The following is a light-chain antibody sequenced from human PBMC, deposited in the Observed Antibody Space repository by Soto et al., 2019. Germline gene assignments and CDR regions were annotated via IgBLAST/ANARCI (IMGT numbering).Light chain of an antibody. V-gene: IGLV1-47*01. CDR1: RSNIGRNF. Sequence: QSVLTQSPSASGTPGQRVTISCSGSRSNIGRNFAYWYQHVPGTAPRLLIQRNNERPSGVPDRFPGSKSGTSVSLAISGLRSDDEATYYCAAWDDTLDAQVFGGGTKLTVL. J-gene: IGLJ3*02. CDR2: RNN. CDR3: AAWDDTLDAQV.